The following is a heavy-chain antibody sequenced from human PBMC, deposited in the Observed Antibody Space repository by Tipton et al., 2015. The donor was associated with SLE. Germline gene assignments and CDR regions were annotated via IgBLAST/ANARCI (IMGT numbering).Heavy chain of an antibody. CDR2: IYYSGST. J-gene: IGHJ5*02. CDR3: AREEYSSGWTEVHWFDP. D-gene: IGHD6-19*01. Sequence: TLSLTCTVSGGSISSYYWSWIRQPPGKGLEWIGYIYYSGSTNYNPSLKSRVTISVDTSKNQFSLKLSYVTAADTAVYYCAREEYSSGWTEVHWFDPWGQGTLVTVSS. CDR1: GGSISSYY. V-gene: IGHV4-59*01.